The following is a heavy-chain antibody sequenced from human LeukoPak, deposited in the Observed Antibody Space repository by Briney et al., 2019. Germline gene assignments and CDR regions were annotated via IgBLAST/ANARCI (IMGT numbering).Heavy chain of an antibody. J-gene: IGHJ4*02. CDR1: GFTFSSYA. V-gene: IGHV3-30-3*02. Sequence: GRSLRLSCAASGFTFSSYAMHWVRQAPGKGLEWVAVISYDGSNKYYADSVKGRFTISRDNSKNTLYLQMNSLRAEDTAVYYCAKSASQTSYYGSSGYSHFDYWGQGTLVTVSS. D-gene: IGHD3-22*01. CDR3: AKSASQTSYYGSSGYSHFDY. CDR2: ISYDGSNK.